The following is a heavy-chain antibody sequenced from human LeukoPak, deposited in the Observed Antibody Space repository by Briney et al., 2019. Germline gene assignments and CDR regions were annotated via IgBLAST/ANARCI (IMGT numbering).Heavy chain of an antibody. CDR2: IKQDGSEK. CDR3: ARVVWGPGYYYGMDV. Sequence: GGSLRLSCAASGFTFSSYWMSWVRQAPGKGLEWVANIKQDGSEKYYVDSVKGRFTISRDNAKNSLYLQMNSLRAEDTAVYYCARVVWGPGYYYGMDVWGQGTTVTVSS. V-gene: IGHV3-7*01. J-gene: IGHJ6*02. CDR1: GFTFSSYW. D-gene: IGHD7-27*01.